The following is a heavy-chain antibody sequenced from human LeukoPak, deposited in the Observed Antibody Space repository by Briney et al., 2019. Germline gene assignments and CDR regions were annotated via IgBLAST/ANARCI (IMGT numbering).Heavy chain of an antibody. Sequence: GGSLRLSCAASGFTFSGYAMSWVRQAPGKGLEWVSAISGSGGSTYYADSVKGRFTISRDNSKNTLYLQMNSLRAEDTAVYYCAKSEYYYDSSGYYPLFDYWGQGTLVTVSS. D-gene: IGHD3-22*01. V-gene: IGHV3-23*01. J-gene: IGHJ4*02. CDR2: ISGSGGST. CDR3: AKSEYYYDSSGYYPLFDY. CDR1: GFTFSGYA.